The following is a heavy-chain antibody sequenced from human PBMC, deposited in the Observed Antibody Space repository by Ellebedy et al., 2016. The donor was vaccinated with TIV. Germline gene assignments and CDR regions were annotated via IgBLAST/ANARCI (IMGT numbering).Heavy chain of an antibody. Sequence: SETLSLXXAVYGGSFSGYYWSWIRQPPGKGLEWIGRIYTSGSTNYNPSLKSRVTMSVDTSKNQFSLKLSSVTAADTAVYYCARVSRGPDYYFDYWGQGTLVTVSS. V-gene: IGHV4-59*10. J-gene: IGHJ4*02. CDR1: GGSFSGYY. CDR2: IYTSGST. D-gene: IGHD1-14*01. CDR3: ARVSRGPDYYFDY.